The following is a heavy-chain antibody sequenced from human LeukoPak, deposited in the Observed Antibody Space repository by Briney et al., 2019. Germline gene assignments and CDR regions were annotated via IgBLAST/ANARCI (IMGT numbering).Heavy chain of an antibody. V-gene: IGHV1-18*01. CDR3: ATRSRYCSGGSCYNWFDP. D-gene: IGHD2-15*01. J-gene: IGHJ5*02. CDR2: SNAYNGNT. CDR1: GYTFTSYG. Sequence: ASVKVSCKASGYTFTSYGMSWVRQAPGQGLEWMGWSNAYNGNTNYAQKLQGRVTMKTATSTSPAYMKLRSLRSDDTAVYYCATRSRYCSGGSCYNWFDPWGQGTLVTVSS.